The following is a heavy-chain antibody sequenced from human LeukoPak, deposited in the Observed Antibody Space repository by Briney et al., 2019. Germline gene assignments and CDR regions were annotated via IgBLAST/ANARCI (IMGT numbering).Heavy chain of an antibody. D-gene: IGHD6-19*01. Sequence: GGSLRLSCTASGFIFSSYGMHWVRQAPGKGLEWVAVISYDGSNKYYADSVKGRFTISRDNSKNTLYVQMNSLRAEDTAVYYCARGSSGVDYWGQGTLVTVSS. CDR2: ISYDGSNK. V-gene: IGHV3-30*03. J-gene: IGHJ4*02. CDR3: ARGSSGVDY. CDR1: GFIFSSYG.